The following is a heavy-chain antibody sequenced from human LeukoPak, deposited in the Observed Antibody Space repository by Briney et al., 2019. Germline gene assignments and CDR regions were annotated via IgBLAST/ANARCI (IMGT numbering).Heavy chain of an antibody. D-gene: IGHD2-21*01. CDR2: INNDGSST. J-gene: IGHJ4*02. CDR1: GFTFSSYW. Sequence: GSLRLSCAASGFTFSSYWIHWVRQAPGKGLVWVSRINNDGSSTNYADPVKGRFTISRDNAKNTLYLQLNSLKAEDTAVYYCARDIAGGALDYWGQGALVTVSS. V-gene: IGHV3-74*01. CDR3: ARDIAGGALDY.